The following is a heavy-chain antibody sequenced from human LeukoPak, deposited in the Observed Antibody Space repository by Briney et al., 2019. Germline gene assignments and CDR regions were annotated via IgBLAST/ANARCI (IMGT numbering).Heavy chain of an antibody. CDR3: ARTNLWFGELDAFDI. D-gene: IGHD3-10*01. CDR2: TYPDDSNT. V-gene: IGHV5-51*03. Sequence: KPGESLKISCTGSGYSFSNYWIAWVRQMPGKGLEWMGITYPDDSNTRYSPSFQGQVTISADKSISIASLQWSSLKASDTAMYYCARTNLWFGELDAFDIWGQGTLVTVSS. J-gene: IGHJ3*02. CDR1: GYSFSNYW.